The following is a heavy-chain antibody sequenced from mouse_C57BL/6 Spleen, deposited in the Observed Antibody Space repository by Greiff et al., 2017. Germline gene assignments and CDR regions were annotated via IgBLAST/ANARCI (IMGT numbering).Heavy chain of an antibody. Sequence: QVQLKQPGAELVMPGASVKLSCKASGYTFTSYWMHWVKQRPGQGLEWIGEIDPSDSYTNYNQKFKGKSTLTVDKSSSTAYMQLSSLTSEDSAVYDCARPLLRGRALWYFEVWGTGTTVTVSS. CDR3: ARPLLRGRALWYFEV. D-gene: IGHD1-1*01. V-gene: IGHV1-69*01. J-gene: IGHJ1*03. CDR2: IDPSDSYT. CDR1: GYTFTSYW.